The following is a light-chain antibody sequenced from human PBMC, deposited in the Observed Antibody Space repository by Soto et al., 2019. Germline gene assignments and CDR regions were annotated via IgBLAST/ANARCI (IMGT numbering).Light chain of an antibody. CDR3: QTWGTGIRV. CDR2: VNSDGSH. Sequence: QSVLTQSPSASASLGASVKLTCTLNSGHSSYAIAWHQQQPEKGPRYLMKVNSDGSHSRGNGIPDRFSGSSSGAERYLTISSLKSEDEADYYCQTWGTGIRVFGGGTKLTVL. CDR1: SGHSSYA. V-gene: IGLV4-69*01. J-gene: IGLJ3*02.